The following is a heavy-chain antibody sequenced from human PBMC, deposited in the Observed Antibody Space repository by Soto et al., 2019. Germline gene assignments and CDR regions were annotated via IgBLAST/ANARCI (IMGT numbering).Heavy chain of an antibody. V-gene: IGHV1-69*02. J-gene: IGHJ6*03. CDR2: IIPILGIA. CDR3: ARGGGENYYYYMDV. D-gene: IGHD3-16*01. Sequence: QVQLVQSGAEVKKPGSSVKVSCKASGGTFSSYTISWVRQAPGQGLEWMGRIIPILGIANYAQKFQGRVTITADKSTSTAYMELSSLRSEDTAVYYCARGGGENYYYYMDVWGKGTTVTVSS. CDR1: GGTFSSYT.